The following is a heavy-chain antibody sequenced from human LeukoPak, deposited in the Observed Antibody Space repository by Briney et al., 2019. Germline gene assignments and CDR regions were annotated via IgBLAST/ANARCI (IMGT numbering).Heavy chain of an antibody. CDR1: GFTFDDYA. V-gene: IGHV3-23*01. Sequence: GGSLRLSCAASGFTFDDYAMHWVRQAPGKGLEWVSGISWNSGSTYYADSVKGRLTISRDNSKNTLYLQMNSLRAEDTAVYYCAKGSALGYRVPGYWGQGTLVTVSS. D-gene: IGHD5-18*01. CDR2: ISWNSGST. CDR3: AKGSALGYRVPGY. J-gene: IGHJ4*02.